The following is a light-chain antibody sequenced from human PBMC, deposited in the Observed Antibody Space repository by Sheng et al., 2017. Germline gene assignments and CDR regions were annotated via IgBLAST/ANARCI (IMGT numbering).Light chain of an antibody. J-gene: IGLJ1*01. V-gene: IGLV2-14*01. CDR2: DVS. Sequence: QSALTQPPSASGSPGQSVTISCTGTSSDVGGYNSVCWYQQHPGKAPKVMIYDVSNRPSGVSNRFSGSKSDNTASLTISGLQAEDEADYYCSSYTTTGTLVFGTGTKVTVL. CDR1: SSDVGGYNS. CDR3: SSYTTTGTLV.